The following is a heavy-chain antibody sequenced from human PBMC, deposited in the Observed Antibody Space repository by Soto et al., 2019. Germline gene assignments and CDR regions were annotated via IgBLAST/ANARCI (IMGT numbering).Heavy chain of an antibody. CDR3: AKSSATCSVISGFRCFALDV. CDR1: AFTFSTYA. D-gene: IGHD2-15*01. CDR2: VSGSGGST. V-gene: IGHV3-23*01. J-gene: IGHJ6*02. Sequence: EVQLLESGGGFVQPGGSLRLSCAASAFTFSTYAMTWVRQAPGKGLEWVSSVSGSGGSTYYADSVKGRFTISRDNSKNTLYLRMNSGRAEDPALYFCAKSSATCSVISGFRCFALDVWGQGTTATVSS.